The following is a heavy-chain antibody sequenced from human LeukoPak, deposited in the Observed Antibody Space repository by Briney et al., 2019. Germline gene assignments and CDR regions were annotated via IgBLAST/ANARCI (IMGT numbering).Heavy chain of an antibody. CDR3: AREDSYEQGAFDI. CDR1: GFTFSIYT. J-gene: IGHJ3*02. Sequence: PGGSLRLSCAASGFTFSIYTMNWVRQSPGKGLEWVSTISSNGDLHYADSVKGRFTISRDNAKNSLYLQMNSLRAEDTAVYYCAREDSYEQGAFDIWGQGTMVTVSS. V-gene: IGHV3-21*05. D-gene: IGHD2-8*01. CDR2: ISSNGDL.